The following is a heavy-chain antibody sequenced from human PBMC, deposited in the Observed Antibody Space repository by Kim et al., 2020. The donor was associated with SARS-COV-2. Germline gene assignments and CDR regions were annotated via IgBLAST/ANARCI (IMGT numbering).Heavy chain of an antibody. CDR1: GASISSIDYY. CDR2: IYNTGST. Sequence: SETLSLTCTVSGASISSIDYYWGWIRQPPGRGLECIGSIYNTGSTYYNPSLKSRLTVSVHMSKNQFSLRLSSVTAADTAVYYCSTYEASGRFFDYWGQGT. J-gene: IGHJ4*02. CDR3: STYEASGRFFDY. V-gene: IGHV4-39*01. D-gene: IGHD3-10*01.